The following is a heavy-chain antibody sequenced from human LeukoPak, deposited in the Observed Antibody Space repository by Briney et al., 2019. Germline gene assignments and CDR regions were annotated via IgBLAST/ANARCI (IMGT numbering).Heavy chain of an antibody. J-gene: IGHJ4*02. D-gene: IGHD5-18*01. Sequence: ASVKVSCKASGYTFTSYGISWVRQAPGQGLEWMGWISAYNGKTNYAQKNQGRVTMTTDTPTSTAYMELRSLRSDDTAVYYCAGVTEGRIQLWPDHYFDYWGQGTLVTVSS. CDR1: GYTFTSYG. CDR3: AGVTEGRIQLWPDHYFDY. CDR2: ISAYNGKT. V-gene: IGHV1-18*01.